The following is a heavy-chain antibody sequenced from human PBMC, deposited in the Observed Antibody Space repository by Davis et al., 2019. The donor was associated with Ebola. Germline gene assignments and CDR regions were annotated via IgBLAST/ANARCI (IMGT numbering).Heavy chain of an antibody. V-gene: IGHV1-46*01. D-gene: IGHD4-17*01. CDR2: INPSGGST. J-gene: IGHJ4*02. Sequence: ASVKVSCKASGYTFTSYYMHWVRQAPGQGLEWMGIINPSGGSTSYAQKFQGRVTMTRDTSISTAYMELSRLRSDDTAVYYCARVGTTVTTFDYWGQGTLVTVSS. CDR3: ARVGTTVTTFDY. CDR1: GYTFTSYY.